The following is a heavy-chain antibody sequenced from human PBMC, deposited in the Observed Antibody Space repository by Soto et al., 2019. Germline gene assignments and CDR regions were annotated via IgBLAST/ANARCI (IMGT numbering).Heavy chain of an antibody. V-gene: IGHV4-39*01. J-gene: IGHJ3*02. CDR3: ARSGELGPGAFDI. CDR2: IYYSGST. D-gene: IGHD7-27*01. CDR1: GGSISSSSYY. Sequence: SETLSLTCTVSGGSISSSSYYWGWIRQPPGKGLEWIGNIYYSGSTYYNPSLKSRVTISVDTSKNQFSLKLSSVTAADTAVYYCARSGELGPGAFDIWGQGTMVTVSS.